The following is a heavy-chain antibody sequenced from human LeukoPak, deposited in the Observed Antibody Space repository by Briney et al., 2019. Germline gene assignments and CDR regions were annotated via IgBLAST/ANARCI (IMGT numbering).Heavy chain of an antibody. CDR2: IIPIFGTA. D-gene: IGHD3-22*01. CDR1: GGTFTTFA. CDR3: ARDLGYYYDSKDAFDI. J-gene: IGHJ3*02. Sequence: ASVKVSCKASGGTFTTFAINWVRQAPGQGLEWMGGIIPIFGTANYAQKFQGRVTITTDESTSTAYMELSSLRPEDTAVYYCARDLGYYYDSKDAFDIWGQGTMVTVSS. V-gene: IGHV1-69*05.